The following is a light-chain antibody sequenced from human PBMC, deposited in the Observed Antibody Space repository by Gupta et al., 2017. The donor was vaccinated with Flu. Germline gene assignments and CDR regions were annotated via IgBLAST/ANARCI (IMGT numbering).Light chain of an antibody. V-gene: IGKV3D-15*01. CDR1: QSVTSN. Sequence: EIVMTQSPATLSVSPGERATLSCRASQSVTSNLAWYQQKPGQAPRLLLYHASTRATGIPARFSGSGSGTDFTLTISSLQPEDFAVYYCQQYNNWYSFGQGTKLEIK. CDR3: QQYNNWYS. J-gene: IGKJ2*03. CDR2: HAS.